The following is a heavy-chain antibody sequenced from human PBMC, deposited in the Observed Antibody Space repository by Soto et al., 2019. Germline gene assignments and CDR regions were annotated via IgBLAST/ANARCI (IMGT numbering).Heavy chain of an antibody. CDR3: AIPSGLSVTVHDY. CDR2: IGGNGADT. D-gene: IGHD6-19*01. Sequence: PEGSLRVSCAASGFIFSNYAMSWVRQAPGKGLEWVSAIGGNGADTYYADSVKGRFTISRDNSKNILYLQMNSLRAEDTAVYFCAIPSGLSVTVHDYPGQGTLVTVSS. CDR1: GFIFSNYA. V-gene: IGHV3-23*01. J-gene: IGHJ4*02.